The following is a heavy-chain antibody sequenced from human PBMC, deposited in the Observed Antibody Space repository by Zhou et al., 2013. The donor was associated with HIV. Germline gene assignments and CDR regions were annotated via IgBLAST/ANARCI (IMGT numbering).Heavy chain of an antibody. D-gene: IGHD3-16*01. CDR2: IIPIFGQI. Sequence: QVKVVQSGAEVRKPGASVKVACKASGYTFTSYGISWVRQAPGQGLEWIGKIIPIFGQIKFAQKFRDRVTITADETTSTVYLEVNSLRSEDTALYYCARDYKGLGIYSGMDVWGQGTTVIVSS. J-gene: IGHJ6*02. CDR3: ARDYKGLGIYSGMDV. CDR1: GYTFTSYG. V-gene: IGHV1-69*18.